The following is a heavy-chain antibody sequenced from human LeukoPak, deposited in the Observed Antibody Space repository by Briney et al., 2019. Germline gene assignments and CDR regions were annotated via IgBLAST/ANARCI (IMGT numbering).Heavy chain of an antibody. V-gene: IGHV3-23*01. J-gene: IGHJ5*02. Sequence: GGSLRLSCAASGFTFRSYSMNWVRQAPGKGLEWVSGISGSGSSTSYGDSVKGRFTISRDNSKNTLYLQMNSLSPEDTAVYYCAKDRDGRSLNWFDPWGQGTLVTVSS. D-gene: IGHD5-24*01. CDR3: AKDRDGRSLNWFDP. CDR1: GFTFRSYS. CDR2: ISGSGSST.